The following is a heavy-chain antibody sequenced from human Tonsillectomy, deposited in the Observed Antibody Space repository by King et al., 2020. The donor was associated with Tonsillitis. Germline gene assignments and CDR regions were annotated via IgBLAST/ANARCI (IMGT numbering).Heavy chain of an antibody. Sequence: VQLVESGGGVVQPGRSLTLSCAASGVTFSSYAMHWVRKAQGTGLGWVAVISYDGSKKYYADSVNDRFTISRDNSKNTLYLQMNRLSAEDTAVYYCARVEGGRGWYGDDYWGQGTLVTVSS. J-gene: IGHJ4*02. CDR2: ISYDGSKK. CDR3: ARVEGGRGWYGDDY. V-gene: IGHV3-30*04. CDR1: GVTFSSYA. D-gene: IGHD6-19*01.